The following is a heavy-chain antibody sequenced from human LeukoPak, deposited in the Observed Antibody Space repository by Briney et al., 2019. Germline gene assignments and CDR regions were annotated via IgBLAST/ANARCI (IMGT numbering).Heavy chain of an antibody. CDR1: GGSFSGYY. Sequence: PSETLSLTCTFSGGSFSGYYWSWIRQPAGKGLEWIGRIYTSGSTNYNPSLKSRVTMSVDTSKNQFSLKLSSVTAADTAVYYCARDRRRDGYKWGPFDYWGQGTLVTVSS. V-gene: IGHV4-4*07. D-gene: IGHD5-24*01. J-gene: IGHJ4*02. CDR2: IYTSGST. CDR3: ARDRRRDGYKWGPFDY.